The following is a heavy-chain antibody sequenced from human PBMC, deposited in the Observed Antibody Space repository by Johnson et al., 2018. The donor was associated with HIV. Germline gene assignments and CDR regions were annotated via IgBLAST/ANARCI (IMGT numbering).Heavy chain of an antibody. D-gene: IGHD4-17*01. CDR1: GFTFSDYS. J-gene: IGHJ3*02. V-gene: IGHV3-30*04. Sequence: QVQLVESGGGLVKPGGSLRVSCAASGFTFSDYSMSWIRQAPGKGLEWVAVISYDGSNKYYADSVKGRFTISRDNSKNTLYLQMNSLRAEDTALYYCARANSYGDYRAKAFDIWGQGTMVTVSS. CDR3: ARANSYGDYRAKAFDI. CDR2: ISYDGSNK.